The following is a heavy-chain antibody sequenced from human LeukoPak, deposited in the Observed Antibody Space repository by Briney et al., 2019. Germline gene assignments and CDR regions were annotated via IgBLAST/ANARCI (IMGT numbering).Heavy chain of an antibody. CDR3: AREGKYTSTWPVDH. CDR1: GFSFSSYA. D-gene: IGHD6-19*01. Sequence: GGSLRLACAASGFSFSSYAMHWVRQAPGKGLEWVAFISYDGNDKYYAGSVKGRFTISRDNSKKTLRVQMNSLRVEDTALYYCAREGKYTSTWPVDHWGQGTLVTVSS. V-gene: IGHV3-30*04. J-gene: IGHJ4*02. CDR2: ISYDGNDK.